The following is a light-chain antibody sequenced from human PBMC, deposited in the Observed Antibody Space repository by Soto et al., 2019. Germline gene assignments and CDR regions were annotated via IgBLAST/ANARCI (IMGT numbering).Light chain of an antibody. CDR2: DAS. CDR3: QQYNSYSGT. J-gene: IGKJ1*01. CDR1: QSISSW. V-gene: IGKV1-5*01. Sequence: DIHMTLSPSTLSASVGDRVAITCRASQSISSWLAWYQQKPGKAPKLLIYDASSLESGVPSRFSGSGSGTEFTLTISSLQPDDFATYYCQQYNSYSGTFGQGTKVDI.